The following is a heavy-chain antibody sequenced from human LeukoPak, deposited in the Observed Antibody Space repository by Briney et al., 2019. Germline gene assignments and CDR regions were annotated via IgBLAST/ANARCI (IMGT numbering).Heavy chain of an antibody. V-gene: IGHV1-2*02. J-gene: IGHJ4*02. CDR3: AREDSGYEHRFDY. D-gene: IGHD5-12*01. CDR1: GYTFTGYY. Sequence: ASVKVSCKASGYTFTGYYMHWVRQAPGQGLEWMGWINPNSGGTNYAQEFQGRVTMTRDTSISTAYMELSRLRSDDTAVYYCAREDSGYEHRFDYWGQGTLVTVSS. CDR2: INPNSGGT.